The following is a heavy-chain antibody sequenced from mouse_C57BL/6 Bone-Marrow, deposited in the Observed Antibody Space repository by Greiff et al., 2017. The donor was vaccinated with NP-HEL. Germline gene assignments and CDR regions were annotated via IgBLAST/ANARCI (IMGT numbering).Heavy chain of an antibody. D-gene: IGHD2-3*01. Sequence: VQLKESGPGLVKPSQSLSLTCSVTGYSITSGYYWNWIRQFPGNKLEWMGYISYDGSNNYNPSLKNRISITRDTSKNQFFLKLNSVTTEDTATYYWARVWLLGAWFAYWGQGTLVTVSA. CDR3: ARVWLLGAWFAY. J-gene: IGHJ3*01. CDR1: GYSITSGYY. CDR2: ISYDGSN. V-gene: IGHV3-6*01.